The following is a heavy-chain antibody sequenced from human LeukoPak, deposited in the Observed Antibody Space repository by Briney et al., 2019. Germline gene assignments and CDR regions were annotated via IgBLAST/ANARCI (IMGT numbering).Heavy chain of an antibody. CDR2: IKQDGRER. D-gene: IGHD3-22*01. Sequence: GGSLRLSCEASGFSMSVYWMSWVRQAPGEGLEWVGNIKQDGRERNYVDSVKGRFTISRYNAKKSLYLQMDSLRPEDAAVYYCARDWGAYYHFFDYWGQGTLVTVSS. J-gene: IGHJ4*02. CDR3: ARDWGAYYHFFDY. V-gene: IGHV3-7*01. CDR1: GFSMSVYW.